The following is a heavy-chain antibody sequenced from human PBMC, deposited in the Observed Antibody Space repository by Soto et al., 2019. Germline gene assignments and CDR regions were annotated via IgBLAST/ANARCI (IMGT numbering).Heavy chain of an antibody. J-gene: IGHJ3*02. Sequence: PGGSLRLSCAASGFTFSSYWMHWVRQTPGRGLECVANINRDGSVTNYADSVKGRFTISRDNAEKSLFLQMNSLRVDDTALYFCARDPGYSAFDIWGHGTMVTVSS. D-gene: IGHD5-18*01. CDR2: INRDGSVT. CDR1: GFTFSSYW. V-gene: IGHV3-7*04. CDR3: ARDPGYSAFDI.